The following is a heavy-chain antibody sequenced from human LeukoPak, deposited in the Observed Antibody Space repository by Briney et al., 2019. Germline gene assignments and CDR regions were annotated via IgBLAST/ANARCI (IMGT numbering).Heavy chain of an antibody. V-gene: IGHV4-4*02. J-gene: IGHJ6*04. D-gene: IGHD3-9*01. Sequence: SETLSLTCAVSGGSISSSNWWSWVRPPPGKGLEWIGEIYHSGSTNYNPSLKRRVTISVDKSKNQFSLKLSSVTAADTAVYYCARGSNRVLRYFDWSLAGMDVWGKGTTVTVSS. CDR3: ARGSNRVLRYFDWSLAGMDV. CDR2: IYHSGST. CDR1: GGSISSSNW.